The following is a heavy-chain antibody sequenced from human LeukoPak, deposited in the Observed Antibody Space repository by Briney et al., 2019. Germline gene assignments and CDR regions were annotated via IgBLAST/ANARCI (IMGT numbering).Heavy chain of an antibody. D-gene: IGHD6-19*01. CDR3: ARVPAVAGIFDY. V-gene: IGHV1-46*01. Sequence: ASVKVSCKASGYTFTSYYMRWVRHAPGQGLEWMGIINPSGGSTSYAQKFQGRVTMTRDTPTSTVYMELSSLRSEDTAVYYCARVPAVAGIFDYWGQGTLVTVSS. J-gene: IGHJ4*02. CDR1: GYTFTSYY. CDR2: INPSGGST.